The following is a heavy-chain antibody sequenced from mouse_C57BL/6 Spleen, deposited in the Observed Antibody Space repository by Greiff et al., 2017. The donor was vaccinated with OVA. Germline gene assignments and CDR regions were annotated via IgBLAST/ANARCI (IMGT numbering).Heavy chain of an antibody. V-gene: IGHV1-59*01. CDR3: ARWHYYGGSYVNYGDY. CDR1: GYTFTSYW. Sequence: QVQLQQSGAELVRPGTSVKLSCKASGYTFTSYWMHWVKQRPGQGLEWIGVIDPSASYTNYNQKFKGKATLTVDTSSSTAYMQLSSLTSEDSAVYYCARWHYYGGSYVNYGDYWGEGTTLTVSS. J-gene: IGHJ2*01. CDR2: IDPSASYT. D-gene: IGHD1-1*01.